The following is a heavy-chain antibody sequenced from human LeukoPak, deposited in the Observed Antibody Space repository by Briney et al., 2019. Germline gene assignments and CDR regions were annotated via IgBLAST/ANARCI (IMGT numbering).Heavy chain of an antibody. J-gene: IGHJ1*01. CDR3: ARDLGYYYDSSGYSTLQH. D-gene: IGHD3-22*01. V-gene: IGHV1-46*01. CDR1: GYTFTSYY. CDR2: INPSGGST. Sequence: ASVKVSCKASGYTFTSYYMHWVRQAPGQGLEWMGIINPSGGSTSYAQKFQGRVTMTRDTSTSTVYMELSSLRSEDTAVYYCARDLGYYYDSSGYSTLQHWGQGTLVTVSS.